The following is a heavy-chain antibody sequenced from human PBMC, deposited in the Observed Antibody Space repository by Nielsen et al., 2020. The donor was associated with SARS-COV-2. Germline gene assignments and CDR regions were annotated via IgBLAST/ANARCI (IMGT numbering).Heavy chain of an antibody. CDR1: GCPLSSYY. J-gene: IGHJ4*02. D-gene: IGHD1-26*01. Sequence: LRLSCNVSGCPLSSYYWSWIRQSPGKGLEWIGYIYYTGTTNYNSSFESRVTISVDTSKNQFSLTLRSVTAADTALYYCATMGGAYYNFDYWGQGALVTVSS. CDR2: IYYTGTT. CDR3: ATMGGAYYNFDY. V-gene: IGHV4-59*13.